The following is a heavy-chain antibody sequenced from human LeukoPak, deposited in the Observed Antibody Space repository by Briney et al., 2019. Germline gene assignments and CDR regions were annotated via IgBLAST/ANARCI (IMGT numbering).Heavy chain of an antibody. CDR1: GFTFSSYW. V-gene: IGHV3-7*03. Sequence: GGSLRLSCAASGFTFSSYWMNWVRQAPGKGLEWVANIKQDGNEKYYVDSVKGRFTISRDNAKNSLYLQMNSLRAEDTALYYCAILYDILTPDAFDIWGQGTMVTVSS. CDR2: IKQDGNEK. CDR3: AILYDILTPDAFDI. D-gene: IGHD3-9*01. J-gene: IGHJ3*02.